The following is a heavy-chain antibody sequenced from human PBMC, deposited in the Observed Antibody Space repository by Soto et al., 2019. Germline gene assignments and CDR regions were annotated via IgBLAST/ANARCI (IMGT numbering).Heavy chain of an antibody. Sequence: VQLLESGGGLVQPGGSLTLSCAASGFIFNNYAMIWVRQAPGRGLEWVSSISASGGSTYYAESVKGRFTISRDNSRNRVFLLLSSRRPEDSAVFYCGRAEYPRPYYFSAEYSRHGGRGTLVSVSS. D-gene: IGHD1-26*01. J-gene: IGHJ1*01. CDR2: ISASGGST. CDR1: GFIFNNYA. CDR3: GRAEYPRPYYFSAEYSRH. V-gene: IGHV3-23*01.